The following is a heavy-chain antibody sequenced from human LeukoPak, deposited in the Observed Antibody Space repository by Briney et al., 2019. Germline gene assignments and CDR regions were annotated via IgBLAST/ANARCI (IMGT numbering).Heavy chain of an antibody. CDR2: ISGSGGST. V-gene: IGHV3-23*01. Sequence: PGGSLRLSCAASGFTFSSYGMSWVRQAPGKGLEWVSAISGSGGSTYYADSVKGRFTISRDNSKNTVYLQMNSLRDEDTAVFYCAKGGPFSTSSQKYFDPWGRGSLVIVS. J-gene: IGHJ5*02. CDR1: GFTFSSYG. CDR3: AKGGPFSTSSQKYFDP. D-gene: IGHD6-6*01.